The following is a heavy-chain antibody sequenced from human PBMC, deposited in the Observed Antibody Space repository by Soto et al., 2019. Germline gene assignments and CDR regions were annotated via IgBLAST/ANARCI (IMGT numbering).Heavy chain of an antibody. Sequence: SETLSLTCTVSGGSISSGGYYWSWIRQHPGKGLEWIGYIYYSGSTYYNPSLKSRVTISVDTSKNQFSLKLSSVTAADTAVYYCARDSPKDIVVVPAARPYYYYGMDVWGKGTTVTVSS. CDR2: IYYSGST. D-gene: IGHD2-2*01. V-gene: IGHV4-31*03. J-gene: IGHJ6*04. CDR1: GGSISSGGYY. CDR3: ARDSPKDIVVVPAARPYYYYGMDV.